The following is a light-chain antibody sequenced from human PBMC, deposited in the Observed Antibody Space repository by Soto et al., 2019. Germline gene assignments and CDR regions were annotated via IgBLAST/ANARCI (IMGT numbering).Light chain of an antibody. Sequence: IVMTQSPATLSVSPWERATLSCRASQSISSNLAWYQQKPGQAPRLLIYAASTRATGIPARFSGSGSGTEFTLTISSLQSEDFAVYYCQEYIQWPPGMFGPGTKVDIK. CDR3: QEYIQWPPGM. CDR2: AAS. V-gene: IGKV3D-15*01. J-gene: IGKJ1*01. CDR1: QSISSN.